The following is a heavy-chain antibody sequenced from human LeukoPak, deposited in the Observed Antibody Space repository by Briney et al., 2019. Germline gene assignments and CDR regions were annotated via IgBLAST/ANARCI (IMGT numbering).Heavy chain of an antibody. CDR1: GGSISSSNW. CDR3: ARASHWNQLHYFDY. D-gene: IGHD1-1*01. CDR2: IYHSGST. V-gene: IGHV4-4*02. J-gene: IGHJ4*02. Sequence: SGTLSLTCAVSGGSISSSNWWGWVRQPPGKGLEWIGEIYHSGSTNYNPSLKSRVTISVDKSKNQFSLKLSSVTAADTAVYYCARASHWNQLHYFDYWGQGTLVTVSS.